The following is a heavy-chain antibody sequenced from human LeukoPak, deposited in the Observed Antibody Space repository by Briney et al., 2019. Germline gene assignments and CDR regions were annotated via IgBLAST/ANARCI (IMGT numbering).Heavy chain of an antibody. CDR1: GFTFSSYS. Sequence: GGSLRLSCAASGFTFSSYSMNWVRQAPGKGLEWVSSISSSSSYIYYADSVKGRFTISRDNAKNSLYLQMNSLRAEDTAVYYCARGRLLTGYSLSGWPFDIWGQGTMVTVSS. D-gene: IGHD3-9*01. CDR2: ISSSSSYI. CDR3: ARGRLLTGYSLSGWPFDI. V-gene: IGHV3-21*01. J-gene: IGHJ3*02.